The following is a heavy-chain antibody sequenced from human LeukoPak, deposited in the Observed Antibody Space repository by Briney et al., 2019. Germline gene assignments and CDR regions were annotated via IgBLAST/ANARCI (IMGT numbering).Heavy chain of an antibody. J-gene: IGHJ4*02. CDR2: FDPEDGET. D-gene: IGHD1-26*01. CDR1: GYTLTELS. CDR3: ATDALGRGSFDY. Sequence: ASVKVSCKVSGYTLTELSMHWVRQAPGKGLEWMGGFDPEDGETIYAQKFQGRVTMTEDTSTDTAYMELSSLRSEDTAVYYCATDALGRGSFDYRGQGTLVTVSS. V-gene: IGHV1-24*01.